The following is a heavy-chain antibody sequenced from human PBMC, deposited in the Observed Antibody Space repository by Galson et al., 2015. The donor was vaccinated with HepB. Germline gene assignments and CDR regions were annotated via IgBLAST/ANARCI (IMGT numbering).Heavy chain of an antibody. J-gene: IGHJ4*02. CDR1: GYTFTSYG. CDR3: ARVWGGMLSGYSSGWYEY. V-gene: IGHV1-18*04. CDR2: ISAYNGNT. D-gene: IGHD6-19*01. Sequence: SVKVSCKASGYTFTSYGISWVRQAPGQGLEWMGWISAYNGNTNYAQKLQGRVTMTTDTSTSTAYMELRSLRSDDTAVYYCARVWGGMLSGYSSGWYEYWGQGTLVTVSS.